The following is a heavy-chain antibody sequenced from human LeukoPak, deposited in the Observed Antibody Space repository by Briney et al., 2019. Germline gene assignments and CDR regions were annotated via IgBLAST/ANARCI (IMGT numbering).Heavy chain of an antibody. CDR2: IHYGGTT. D-gene: IGHD2-21*02. J-gene: IGHJ4*02. Sequence: SETLSLTCTVSGGSIGSGYYWAWIRQPPGKGLEWIGSIHYGGTTHYNPSLQSRVTISADTSKNRFALDLRSVTAADTAVCYCTRDIGDFVSDFWGQGTLVTVSS. V-gene: IGHV4-39*02. CDR3: TRDIGDFVSDF. CDR1: GGSIGSGYY.